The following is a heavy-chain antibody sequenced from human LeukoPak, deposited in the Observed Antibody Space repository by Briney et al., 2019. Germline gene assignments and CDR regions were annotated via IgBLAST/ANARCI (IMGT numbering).Heavy chain of an antibody. J-gene: IGHJ4*02. Sequence: ASVTVSCKPSGYTFTSYGISWVRQAPGQGLEWMGWISAYNGNTNYAQKLQGRVTMTTDTSTSTAYLELRSLRSDDTAVYYCARFYGDYGIFDYWGQGTLVTVSS. CDR1: GYTFTSYG. CDR2: ISAYNGNT. CDR3: ARFYGDYGIFDY. V-gene: IGHV1-18*01. D-gene: IGHD4-17*01.